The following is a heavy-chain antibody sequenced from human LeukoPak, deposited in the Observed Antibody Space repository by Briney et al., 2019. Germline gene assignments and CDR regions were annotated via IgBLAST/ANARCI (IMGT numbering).Heavy chain of an antibody. CDR2: ISYDGSNK. CDR3: AMYDDYDY. CDR1: GFTFSSYA. D-gene: IGHD4-17*01. Sequence: GRSLRLSCAASGFTFSSYAMHWVRQAPGKGLEWVAVISYDGSNKYYADSVKGRFTISRDNSKNTLYLQMNSLRAEDTAVYYCAMYDDYDYWGQGTLVTVSS. V-gene: IGHV3-30-3*01. J-gene: IGHJ4*02.